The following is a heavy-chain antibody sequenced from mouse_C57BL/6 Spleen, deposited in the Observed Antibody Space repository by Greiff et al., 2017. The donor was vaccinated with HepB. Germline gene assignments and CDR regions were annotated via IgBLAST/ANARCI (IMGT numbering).Heavy chain of an antibody. CDR2: IYPYNGVS. Sequence: EVQLQQSGPELVKPGASVKISCKASGYSFTGYYMHWVKQSHGNILDWIGYIYPYNGVSSYNQKFKGKATLTVDKSSSTAYMELRSLTSEDSAVYYCASLSHYYGSWGFDVWGTGTTVTVSS. V-gene: IGHV1-31*01. CDR3: ASLSHYYGSWGFDV. CDR1: GYSFTGYY. J-gene: IGHJ1*03. D-gene: IGHD1-1*01.